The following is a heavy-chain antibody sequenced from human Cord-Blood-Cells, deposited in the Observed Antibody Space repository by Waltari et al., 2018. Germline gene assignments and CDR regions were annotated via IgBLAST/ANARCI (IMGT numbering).Heavy chain of an antibody. Sequence: QVQLVESGGGVVQPGRSLRLPCAASGFTFSSYGMHWVRQAPGKGLEWVAVISYDGSNKYYADSVKGRFTISRDNSKNTLYLQMNSLRAEDTAVYYCAKDWHYGSGSYYDYWGQGTLVTVSS. CDR3: AKDWHYGSGSYYDY. CDR2: ISYDGSNK. D-gene: IGHD3-10*01. J-gene: IGHJ4*02. V-gene: IGHV3-30*18. CDR1: GFTFSSYG.